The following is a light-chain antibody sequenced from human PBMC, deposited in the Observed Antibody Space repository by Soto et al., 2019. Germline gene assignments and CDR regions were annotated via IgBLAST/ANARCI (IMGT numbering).Light chain of an antibody. CDR1: QDLTNY. J-gene: IGKJ2*01. CDR3: QQYVNLPYT. V-gene: IGKV1-33*01. Sequence: DIQMTQSPTSLAASVGDRVTVTCQASQDLTNYLNWYQQKPGEAPKLLIYDTTTLEEGVPSRFSGGGSGKDFTFTINGLKPEEAAIYFCQQYVNLPYTFGQGTKVDIK. CDR2: DTT.